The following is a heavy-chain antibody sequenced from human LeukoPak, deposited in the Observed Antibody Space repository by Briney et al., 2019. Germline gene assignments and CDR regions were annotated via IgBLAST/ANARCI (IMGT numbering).Heavy chain of an antibody. J-gene: IGHJ5*02. D-gene: IGHD3-16*01. CDR2: INPSGSAT. CDR1: GYTFTSYY. CDR3: ARDISEGDYAWWFDP. Sequence: ASVKVSCKASGYTFTSYYMHWVRQAPGQGLEWMGIINPSGSATRYAQSFQGRVTMTRDLSTSTDYMELSSLRSDDTAVYFCARDISEGDYAWWFDPWGQGTLVTVAS. V-gene: IGHV1-46*01.